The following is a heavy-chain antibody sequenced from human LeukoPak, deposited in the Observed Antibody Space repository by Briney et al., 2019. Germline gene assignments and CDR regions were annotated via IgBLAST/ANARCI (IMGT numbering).Heavy chain of an antibody. CDR2: IYPGDSDT. J-gene: IGHJ3*02. CDR1: GYSFTSYW. CDR3: ARQEGRSSTSCYGCSRDAFDI. V-gene: IGHV5-51*01. Sequence: GESPKISCKGSGYSFTSYWIGWVRQMPGKGLEWMGIIYPGDSDTRYSPSFQGQVTISADKSISTAYLQWSSLRASDTAMYYCARQEGRSSTSCYGCSRDAFDIWGQGTMVTVSS. D-gene: IGHD2-2*01.